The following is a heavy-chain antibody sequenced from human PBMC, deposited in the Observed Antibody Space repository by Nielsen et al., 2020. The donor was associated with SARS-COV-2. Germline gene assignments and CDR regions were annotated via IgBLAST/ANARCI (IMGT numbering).Heavy chain of an antibody. CDR3: ARGDLVVVPSPLLGLGPIFYYFYLDV. D-gene: IGHD2-2*02. V-gene: IGHV4-4*01. J-gene: IGHJ6*03. CDR1: GGSVSSNDW. Sequence: GSLRLSCAVSGGSVSSNDWWTWVRQSPGKGLEWIGEVSHSGSTNYSPSLKSRVTLSMDKSRRQFSLRLASVSAADTAVYFCARGDLVVVPSPLLGLGPIFYYFYLDVWGKGTTVIVSS. CDR2: VSHSGST.